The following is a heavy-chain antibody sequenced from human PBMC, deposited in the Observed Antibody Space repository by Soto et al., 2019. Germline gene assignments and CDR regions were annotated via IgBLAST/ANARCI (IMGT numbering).Heavy chain of an antibody. J-gene: IGHJ5*02. V-gene: IGHV4-34*01. Sequence: SETLSLTCAFYGWSFSGYYWSLIRQPPGKGLEWIGEINHSGSTNYNPSLKSRVTISVDTSKNQFSLKLSSVTAADTAVYYCARGGSGSGWYAYDPWGQGTLVTVSS. CDR1: GWSFSGYY. CDR3: ARGGSGSGWYAYDP. CDR2: INHSGST. D-gene: IGHD6-19*01.